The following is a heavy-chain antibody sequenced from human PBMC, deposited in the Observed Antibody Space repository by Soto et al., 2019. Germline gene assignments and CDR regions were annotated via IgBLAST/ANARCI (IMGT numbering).Heavy chain of an antibody. D-gene: IGHD1-1*01. CDR3: ARETALNYYYYGMHV. CDR1: GYTFTSYD. Sequence: QVQLVQSGAEVKKPGASVKVSGKSSGYTFTSYDINWVRQATGQGLEWMGWMNPNSGNTGYAQKFQGRVTMTRNTSLSTAYMELSSLRSEDTAVYYCARETALNYYYYGMHVWGQGTTVTVSS. J-gene: IGHJ6*02. CDR2: MNPNSGNT. V-gene: IGHV1-8*01.